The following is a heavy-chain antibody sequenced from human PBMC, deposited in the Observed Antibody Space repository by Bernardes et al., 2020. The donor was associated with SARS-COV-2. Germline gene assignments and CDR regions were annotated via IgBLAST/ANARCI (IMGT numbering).Heavy chain of an antibody. CDR2: IKQDGSEK. J-gene: IGHJ6*02. V-gene: IGHV3-7*04. CDR1: GFTFSSYW. CDR3: ARDNYDFWSGYIKPYYYYGMDV. Sequence: GGSLRLSCAASGFTFSSYWMSWVRQAPGKGLEWVANIKQDGSEKYYVDSVKGRFTISRDNAKNSLYLQMNSLRAEDTAVYYCARDNYDFWSGYIKPYYYYGMDVWGQGTTVTVSS. D-gene: IGHD3-3*01.